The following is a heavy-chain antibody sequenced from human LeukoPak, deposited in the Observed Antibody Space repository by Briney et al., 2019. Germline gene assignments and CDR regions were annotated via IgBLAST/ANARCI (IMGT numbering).Heavy chain of an antibody. Sequence: PGGSLRLSCAASGFTLNNYAMTWVRQAPGKGMQWVSTINGGDKGYNTYYADSVKGRFTVSRDNSKNTVYLQMNSLRVEDTAVYYCARDGIQLPDTLDYWGLGTLVTVSS. V-gene: IGHV3-23*01. J-gene: IGHJ4*02. CDR3: ARDGIQLPDTLDY. CDR1: GFTLNNYA. D-gene: IGHD1-1*01. CDR2: INGGDKGYNT.